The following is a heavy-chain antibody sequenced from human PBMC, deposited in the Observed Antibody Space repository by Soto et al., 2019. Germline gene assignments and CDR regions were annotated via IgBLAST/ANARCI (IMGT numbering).Heavy chain of an antibody. J-gene: IGHJ1*01. Sequence: EVQLVESGGGLIQPGGSLRLSCAASGFTVSSNYMSWVRQAPGKGLEWVSVIYSDGSTYYADSVKGRFTISRDNSKNTLYLQRISLRAEDTAVYYCAKEGSGATVTTSRYFQHWGQGNLVTVSS. D-gene: IGHD4-17*01. CDR1: GFTVSSNY. CDR3: AKEGSGATVTTSRYFQH. CDR2: IYSDGST. V-gene: IGHV3-53*01.